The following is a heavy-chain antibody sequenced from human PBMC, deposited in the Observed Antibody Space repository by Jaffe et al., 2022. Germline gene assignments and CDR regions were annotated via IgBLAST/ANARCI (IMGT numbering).Heavy chain of an antibody. Sequence: EVQLLESGGGLVQPGGSLRLSCAASGFTFSSYAMSWVRQAPGKGLEWVSAISGSGGSTYYADSVKGRFTISRDNSKNTLYLQMNSLRAEDTAVYYCAKEANAGYSSSFVFENWFDPWGQGTLVTVSS. CDR3: AKEANAGYSSSFVFENWFDP. CDR1: GFTFSSYA. CDR2: ISGSGGST. J-gene: IGHJ5*02. D-gene: IGHD6-13*01. V-gene: IGHV3-23*01.